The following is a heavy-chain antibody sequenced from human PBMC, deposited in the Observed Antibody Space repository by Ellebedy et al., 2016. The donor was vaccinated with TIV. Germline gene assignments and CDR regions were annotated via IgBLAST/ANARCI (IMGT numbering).Heavy chain of an antibody. V-gene: IGHV1-18*01. Sequence: ASVKVSXXASGYTFTSYGISWVRQAPGQGLEWMGWISAYNGNTNYAQKLQGRVTMTTDTSTSTAYMELRSLRSDDTAVYYCARDWDYYDSFDYWGQGTLVTVSS. CDR3: ARDWDYYDSFDY. CDR2: ISAYNGNT. J-gene: IGHJ4*02. D-gene: IGHD3-22*01. CDR1: GYTFTSYG.